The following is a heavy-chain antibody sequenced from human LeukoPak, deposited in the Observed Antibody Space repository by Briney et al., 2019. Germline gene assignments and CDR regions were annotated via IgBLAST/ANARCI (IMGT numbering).Heavy chain of an antibody. J-gene: IGHJ4*02. CDR2: ISGSSSII. CDR3: ARDYYDSSGYLDY. V-gene: IGHV3-48*04. Sequence: GGSLRLSCETSGFTFSSYSMNWVRQAPGKGLEWVSFISGSSSIIHYADSVKGRFTISRDNAKNSLFLQMNSLRAEDTAVYYCARDYYDSSGYLDYWGQGTLVTVSS. D-gene: IGHD3-22*01. CDR1: GFTFSSYS.